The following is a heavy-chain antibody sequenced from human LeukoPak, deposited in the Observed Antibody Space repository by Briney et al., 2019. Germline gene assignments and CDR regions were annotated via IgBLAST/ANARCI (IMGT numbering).Heavy chain of an antibody. CDR1: GYSISSGYY. Sequence: PSETLSLTCTVSGYSISSGYYWGWIRQPPGKGLEWIGSIYHSGSTYYNPSLKSRVTISVDTSKNQFSLKLSSVTAADTAVYYCARVSKDIVVVTWGQGTLVTVSS. V-gene: IGHV4-38-2*02. CDR3: ARVSKDIVVVT. J-gene: IGHJ5*02. D-gene: IGHD2-15*01. CDR2: IYHSGST.